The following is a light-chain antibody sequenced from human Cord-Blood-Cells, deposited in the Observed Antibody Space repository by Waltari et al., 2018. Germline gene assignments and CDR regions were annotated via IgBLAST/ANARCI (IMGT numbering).Light chain of an antibody. CDR2: EVS. Sequence: QSALTPPPSASGSPGQSVTISCTGTSTAVGGYTYVSWYPHHPGKAPKLMIYEVSKRPSGVPDRFSGSKSGNTASLTVSGLQAEDEADYYCSSYAGSNNFDVFGTGTKVTVL. V-gene: IGLV2-8*01. CDR3: SSYAGSNNFDV. J-gene: IGLJ1*01. CDR1: STAVGGYTY.